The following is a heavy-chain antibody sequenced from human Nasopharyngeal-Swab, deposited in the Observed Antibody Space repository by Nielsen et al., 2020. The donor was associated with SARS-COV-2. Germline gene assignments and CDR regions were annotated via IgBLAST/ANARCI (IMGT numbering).Heavy chain of an antibody. CDR3: ARSLILQRDAFDI. J-gene: IGHJ3*02. CDR2: ISSSGSTI. D-gene: IGHD1-1*01. Sequence: GESLKISCAASGFTFSDYYMSWIRQAPGKGLEWVSYISSSGSTIYYADSVKGRFTISRDNAKNSLYLQMNSLRAEDTAVYYCARSLILQRDAFDIWGQGTMVTVSS. CDR1: GFTFSDYY. V-gene: IGHV3-11*04.